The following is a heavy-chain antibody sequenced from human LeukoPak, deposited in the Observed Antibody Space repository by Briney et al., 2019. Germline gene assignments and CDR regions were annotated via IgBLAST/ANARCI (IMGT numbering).Heavy chain of an antibody. D-gene: IGHD1-26*01. J-gene: IGHJ4*02. Sequence: SGPTLVNPTQTLTLTCTFSGFSLSTSGVGVGWIRQPPGKALEWLARIDWDDDKYYSTSLKTRLTISKDTSKNQVVLTMTNMDPVDTATYYCARESIVGATFDYWGQGTLVTVSS. CDR2: IDWDDDK. CDR1: GFSLSTSGVG. CDR3: ARESIVGATFDY. V-gene: IGHV2-70*11.